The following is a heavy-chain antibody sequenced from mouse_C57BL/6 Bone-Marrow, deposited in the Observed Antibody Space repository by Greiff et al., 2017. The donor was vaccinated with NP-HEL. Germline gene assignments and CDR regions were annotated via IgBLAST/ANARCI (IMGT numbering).Heavy chain of an antibody. D-gene: IGHD1-1*01. J-gene: IGHJ4*01. CDR2: INYDGSST. V-gene: IGHV5-16*01. CDR1: GFTFSDYY. Sequence: EVKLMESEGGLVQPGSSMKLSCTASGFTFSDYYMAWVRQVPEKGLEWVATINYDGSSTYYLDSLKSRFIISRHNAKNILYLQMSSLKSEDTATYYCARGNYYGSILYAMDYWGRGTSVTVSS. CDR3: ARGNYYGSILYAMDY.